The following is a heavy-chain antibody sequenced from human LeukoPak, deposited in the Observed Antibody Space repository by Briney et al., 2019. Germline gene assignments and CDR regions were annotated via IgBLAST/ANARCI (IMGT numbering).Heavy chain of an antibody. D-gene: IGHD6-13*01. J-gene: IGHJ4*02. CDR1: GFTFSDYY. V-gene: IGHV3-11*01. Sequence: PGGSLRLSCAASGFTFSDYYMSWIRQASGKGLEWVSYISSSGSTIYYADSVKGRFTISRDNAKNSLYLQMNSLRAEDTAVYYCAREGTPGIAAAGTIDYWGQGTLVTVSS. CDR3: AREGTPGIAAAGTIDY. CDR2: ISSSGSTI.